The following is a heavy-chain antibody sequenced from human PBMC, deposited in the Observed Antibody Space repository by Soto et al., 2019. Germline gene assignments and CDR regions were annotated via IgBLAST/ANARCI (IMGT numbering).Heavy chain of an antibody. Sequence: ASVKVSCKASGYTFTSYGISWVRQAPGQGLEWMGWISAYNGNTNYAQKLQGRVTMTTDTSTSTVYMELSSLRSEDTAVYYCARDYYDSSGYYRDAFDIWGQGTMVTVSS. J-gene: IGHJ3*02. CDR2: ISAYNGNT. V-gene: IGHV1-18*01. D-gene: IGHD3-22*01. CDR3: ARDYYDSSGYYRDAFDI. CDR1: GYTFTSYG.